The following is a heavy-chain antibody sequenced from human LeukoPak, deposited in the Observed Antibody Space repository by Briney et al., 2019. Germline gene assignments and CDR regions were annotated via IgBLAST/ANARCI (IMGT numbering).Heavy chain of an antibody. CDR3: ARVDLYQLQDY. J-gene: IGHJ4*02. CDR2: INWNGGST. CDR1: GFTFDDYG. V-gene: IGHV3-20*04. D-gene: IGHD2-2*01. Sequence: GGSLRLSCAASGFTFDDYGMSWVRQAPGKGLEWVSGINWNGGSTGYADSVKGRFTISRDNAKNSPYLQMNSLRAEDTALYYCARVDLYQLQDYWGQGTLVTVSS.